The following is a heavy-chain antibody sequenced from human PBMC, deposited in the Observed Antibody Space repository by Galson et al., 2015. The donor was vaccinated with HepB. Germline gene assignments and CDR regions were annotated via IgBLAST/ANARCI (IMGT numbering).Heavy chain of an antibody. J-gene: IGHJ4*02. CDR3: ARQPLGWGPSAHDY. V-gene: IGHV4-39*01. D-gene: IGHD6-19*01. CDR1: GGSISSSSYY. CDR2: IYYSGSA. Sequence: SETLSLTCTVSGGSISSSSYYWGWIRQPPGKGLEWIGSIYYSGSAYYNPSLKSRVTISVDTSKNQFSLKLSSVTAADTAVYYCARQPLGWGPSAHDYWGQGTLVTVSS.